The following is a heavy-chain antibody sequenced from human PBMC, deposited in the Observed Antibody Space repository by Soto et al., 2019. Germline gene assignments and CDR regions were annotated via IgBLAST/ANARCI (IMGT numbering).Heavy chain of an antibody. Sequence: VGSLRLSCASSVCTFSSYAMSWVRHSPGKGLEWVSAISGSGGSTYYADSVKGRFTISRDNSKNTLYLKMNSLRAEDTAVYYCAKDGQKLVSGYYGMEVLGQGTTVIVS. CDR1: VCTFSSYA. D-gene: IGHD6-13*01. V-gene: IGHV3-23*01. CDR3: AKDGQKLVSGYYGMEV. J-gene: IGHJ6*01. CDR2: ISGSGGST.